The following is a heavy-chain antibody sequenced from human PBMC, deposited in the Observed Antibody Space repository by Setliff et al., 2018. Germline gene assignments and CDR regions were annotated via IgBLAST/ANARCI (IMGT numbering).Heavy chain of an antibody. J-gene: IGHJ4*02. CDR2: ISYTGST. Sequence: SETLSLTCAVYGESFSGHYWSWIRQSPGRGLEWIAYISYTGSTNYNPSLKSRVTISLDTSKNHFSLNLRSVTAADTAVYYCARLSPYNTGPPFDYWGQGTLVTVSS. V-gene: IGHV4-59*08. CDR1: GESFSGHY. D-gene: IGHD2-8*02. CDR3: ARLSPYNTGPPFDY.